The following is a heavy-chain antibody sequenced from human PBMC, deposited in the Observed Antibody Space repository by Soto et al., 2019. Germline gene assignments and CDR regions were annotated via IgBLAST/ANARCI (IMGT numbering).Heavy chain of an antibody. CDR3: ARVGGINWFDP. D-gene: IGHD1-20*01. V-gene: IGHV4-31*03. CDR1: GGSISSGGYY. J-gene: IGHJ5*02. Sequence: QVQLQESGPGLVKPSQTLSLTCTVSGGSISSGGYYWSWIRQHPGKGLEWIGYIYYSGSTYYNPSLKSRVTIAVDTYKNQCSLKLSSVTAADTAVYYCARVGGINWFDPWGQGTLVTVSS. CDR2: IYYSGST.